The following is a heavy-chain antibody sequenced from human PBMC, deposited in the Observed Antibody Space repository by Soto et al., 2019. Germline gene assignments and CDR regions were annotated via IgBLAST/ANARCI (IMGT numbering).Heavy chain of an antibody. V-gene: IGHV4-39*01. CDR2: IYYSGST. CDR1: GGSISSSSYY. D-gene: IGHD2-2*01. Sequence: QLQLQESGPGLVKPSETLSLTCTVSGGSISSSSYYWGWIRQPPGKGLEWIGSIYYSGSTYYNPSLESPLTLDVDTSKNQFSRRPSSVTAPDTAVYYCARRFYCSSPSCSDGTNWFDPWGQGTLVTVSS. CDR3: ARRFYCSSPSCSDGTNWFDP. J-gene: IGHJ5*02.